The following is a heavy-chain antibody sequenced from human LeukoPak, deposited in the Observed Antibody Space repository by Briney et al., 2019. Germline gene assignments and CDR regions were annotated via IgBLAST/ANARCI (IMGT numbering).Heavy chain of an antibody. CDR1: GFTFSSYE. CDR2: ISSSGSTI. CDR3: ARAGVYFDWLRTYYYYYGMDV. V-gene: IGHV3-48*03. Sequence: PGGSLRLSCAASGFTFSSYEMNWVRQAPGKGLEWVPYISSSGSTIYYADSVKGRFTISRDNAKNSLYLQMNSLRAEDTAVYYCARAGVYFDWLRTYYYYYGMDVWGKGTTVTVSS. J-gene: IGHJ6*04. D-gene: IGHD3-9*01.